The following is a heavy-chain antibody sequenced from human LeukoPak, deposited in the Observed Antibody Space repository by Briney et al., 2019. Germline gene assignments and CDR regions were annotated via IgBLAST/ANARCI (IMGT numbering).Heavy chain of an antibody. CDR3: AKGYCSSTSCYGYFQH. CDR2: ISGSGGST. V-gene: IGHV3-23*01. J-gene: IGHJ1*01. CDR1: GFTFSSYA. Sequence: GGSLRLSCAASGFTFSSYAMSWVRQAPGKGLEWVSAISGSGGSTYYADSVKGRFTISRDNSKNTLCLQMNSLRAEDTAVYYCAKGYCSSTSCYGYFQHWGQGTLVTVSS. D-gene: IGHD2-2*01.